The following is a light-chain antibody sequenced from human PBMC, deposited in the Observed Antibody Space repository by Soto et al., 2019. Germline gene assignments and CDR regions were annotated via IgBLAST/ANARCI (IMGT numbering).Light chain of an antibody. CDR1: QTVSSRY. CDR2: RAS. Sequence: EVVLTQSPGTLSFSPEERGTLSCTASQTVSSRYLAWYQQKPGHAPRLLIYRASSRATGSPDRFSGSGSGRELTLTISRLEPEDYAVYYCQQYGSSPPLTFGGGTKVDIK. J-gene: IGKJ4*01. V-gene: IGKV3-20*01. CDR3: QQYGSSPPLT.